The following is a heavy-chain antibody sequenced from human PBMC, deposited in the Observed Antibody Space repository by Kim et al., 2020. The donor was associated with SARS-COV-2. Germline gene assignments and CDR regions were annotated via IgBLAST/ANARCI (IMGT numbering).Heavy chain of an antibody. CDR2: GTI. V-gene: IGHV3-48*02. D-gene: IGHD2-2*01. Sequence: GTIHYAASVEGRFAISRDNARNSLYLHMNSLREEDTAVYYCTRDPHALDFWGPGTLVTVSS. J-gene: IGHJ4*02. CDR3: TRDPHALDF.